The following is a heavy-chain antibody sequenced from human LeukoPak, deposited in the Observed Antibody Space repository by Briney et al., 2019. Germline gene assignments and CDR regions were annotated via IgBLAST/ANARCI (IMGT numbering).Heavy chain of an antibody. CDR2: IYYSGST. D-gene: IGHD3-16*02. CDR3: ARHIGGGIEDMDV. J-gene: IGHJ6*03. CDR1: GGSISSYY. Sequence: PSEILSLTCTVSGGSISSYYWSWIWQPPGKGLEWIGYIYYSGSTNYNPSLKSRVTISVDTSKNQFSLKLSSVTAADTAVYYCARHIGGGIEDMDVWGKGTKVTVSS. V-gene: IGHV4-59*08.